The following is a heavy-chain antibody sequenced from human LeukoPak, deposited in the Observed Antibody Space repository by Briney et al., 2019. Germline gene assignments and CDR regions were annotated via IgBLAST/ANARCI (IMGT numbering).Heavy chain of an antibody. CDR1: GGSISSSSYY. V-gene: IGHV4-39*07. Sequence: SETLSLTCTVSGGSISSSSYYWGWIRQPQGKGREWIGSIYYSGRTYYNPSLTSQVTISIDTSKNQFSLRLTSVTAADTAVYYCAREMAVGYGVDWGQGALVTVSS. D-gene: IGHD5-12*01. CDR3: AREMAVGYGVD. J-gene: IGHJ4*02. CDR2: IYYSGRT.